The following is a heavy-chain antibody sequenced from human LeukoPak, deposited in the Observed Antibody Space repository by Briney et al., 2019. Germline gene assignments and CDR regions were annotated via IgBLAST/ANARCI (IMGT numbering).Heavy chain of an antibody. V-gene: IGHV4-59*01. CDR1: GGSISSYY. J-gene: IGHJ3*02. Sequence: SETLYLTCTVSGGSISSYYWSWIRQPPGKGLEWIGYIYYSGSTNYNPSLKSRVTISVDTSKNQFSLKLSSVTAADTAVYYCARTGDYGAFDIWGQGTMVTVSS. CDR3: ARTGDYGAFDI. CDR2: IYYSGST. D-gene: IGHD4-17*01.